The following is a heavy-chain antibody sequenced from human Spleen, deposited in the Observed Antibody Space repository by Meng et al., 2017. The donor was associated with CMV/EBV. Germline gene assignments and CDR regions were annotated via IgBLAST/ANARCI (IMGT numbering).Heavy chain of an antibody. Sequence: GESLNLSCADSGFTFSSFWMHWVRQAPGKGLVWVSRINSDGSSTTYADSVKGRFTISRDNAKNSLYLQMNSLRAEDTAVYYCARDGGSWYCSSTSCYPVYYYGMDVWGQGTTVTVSS. J-gene: IGHJ6*02. CDR1: GFTFSSFW. D-gene: IGHD2-2*01. CDR2: INSDGSST. V-gene: IGHV3-74*01. CDR3: ARDGGSWYCSSTSCYPVYYYGMDV.